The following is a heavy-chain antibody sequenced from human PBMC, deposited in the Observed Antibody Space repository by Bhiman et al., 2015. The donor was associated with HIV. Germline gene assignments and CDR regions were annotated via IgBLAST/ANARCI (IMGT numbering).Heavy chain of an antibody. J-gene: IGHJ4*02. D-gene: IGHD1-26*01. Sequence: EVQLEESGGGLVQPGGSLRLSCTASGFTFDTYNINWVRQAPGKGLEWVSSISRTSDYIYYADSVKGRFTTSRDNAKNSVYLQMSRLRADDTGVYYCARYGGSFQFDTWGQGTQVTVSS. CDR2: ISRTSDYI. CDR1: GFTFDTYN. V-gene: IGHV3-21*01. CDR3: ARYGGSFQFDT.